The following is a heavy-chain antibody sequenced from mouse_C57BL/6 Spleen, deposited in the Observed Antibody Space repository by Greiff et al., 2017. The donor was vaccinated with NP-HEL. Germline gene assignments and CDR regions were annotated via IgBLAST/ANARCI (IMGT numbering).Heavy chain of an antibody. Sequence: EVKVEESGGGLVKPGGSLKLSCAASGFTFSDYGMHWVRQAPEKGLEWVAYISSGSSTIYYADTVKGRFTISRDNAKNTLFLQMTSLRSEDTAMYYCARSYDGYYVGFAYWGQGTLVTVSA. CDR3: ARSYDGYYVGFAY. V-gene: IGHV5-17*01. D-gene: IGHD2-3*01. CDR2: ISSGSSTI. CDR1: GFTFSDYG. J-gene: IGHJ3*01.